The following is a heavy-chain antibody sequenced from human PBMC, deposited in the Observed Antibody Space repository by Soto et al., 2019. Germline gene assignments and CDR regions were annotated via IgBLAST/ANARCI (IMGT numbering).Heavy chain of an antibody. Sequence: SETLSLTCIVSGESISSSSYYWGWIRQPPGKGLEWIGSIYYIGRTYYNPSFKSRVTISIDTSKNQFSLKLSSVTATDTAVYYCARQRTTVVTQAYFDHCGQGALVTVSS. CDR3: ARQRTTVVTQAYFDH. V-gene: IGHV4-39*01. CDR2: IYYIGRT. CDR1: GESISSSSYY. D-gene: IGHD2-21*02. J-gene: IGHJ4*02.